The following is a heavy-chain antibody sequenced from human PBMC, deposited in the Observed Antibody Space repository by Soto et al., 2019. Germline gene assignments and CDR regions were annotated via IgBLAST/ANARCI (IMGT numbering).Heavy chain of an antibody. V-gene: IGHV1-18*01. Sequence: ASVKVSCKASGYTFTSYGISWVRQAPGQGLEWMGWISAYNGNTNYAQKLQGRVTMTTDTSTSTAYMELRSLRSEDTAVYYCARPDYYDSSGYFAFDIWGQGTMVTVSS. CDR2: ISAYNGNT. D-gene: IGHD3-22*01. J-gene: IGHJ3*02. CDR1: GYTFTSYG. CDR3: ARPDYYDSSGYFAFDI.